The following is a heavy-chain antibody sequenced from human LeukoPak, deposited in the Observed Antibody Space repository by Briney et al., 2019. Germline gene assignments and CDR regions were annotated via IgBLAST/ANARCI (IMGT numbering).Heavy chain of an antibody. CDR3: ARAYSSSHAYYYYYGMDV. V-gene: IGHV3-48*01. D-gene: IGHD6-13*01. Sequence: GSLRLSCAASGFTFSSYSMNWVRQAPGKGLEWVSYISSSSNTIYYADSVKGRFTISRDNAKNSLYLQMNSLRVEDTAVYYCARAYSSSHAYYYYYGMDVWGQGTTVTVSS. CDR2: ISSSSNTI. CDR1: GFTFSSYS. J-gene: IGHJ6*02.